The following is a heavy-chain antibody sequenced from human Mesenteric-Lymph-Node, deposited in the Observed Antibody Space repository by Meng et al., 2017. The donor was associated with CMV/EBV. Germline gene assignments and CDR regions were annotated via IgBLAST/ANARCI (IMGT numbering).Heavy chain of an antibody. CDR2: ISGSGGAT. V-gene: IGHV3-23*01. D-gene: IGHD5/OR15-5a*01. CDR1: GFTFSSYD. J-gene: IGHJ6*02. Sequence: GESLKISCAASGFTFSSYDMSWVRQAPGKGLEWVSAISGSGGATYYIDSVKGRFTISRDNSKNTLYLQMNSLRAEDTALYYCAKAGDVYSVYYGMDVWGQGTTVTVSS. CDR3: AKAGDVYSVYYGMDV.